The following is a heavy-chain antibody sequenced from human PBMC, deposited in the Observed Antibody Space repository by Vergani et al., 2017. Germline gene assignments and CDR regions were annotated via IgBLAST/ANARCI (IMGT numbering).Heavy chain of an antibody. CDR2: INPKNGLT. CDR3: TSFPTETSEYYDSTGYYHRFFEK. V-gene: IGHV1-2*02. CDR1: GYTFTGYY. Sequence: QVQLVQSGAEVKRPGASVKVSCKASGYTFTGYYLHWVRLAPGQGLAWMVWINPKNGLTKYAQRFQGRVSLTRDTSITTAFMELSSLRSDDTAMYYCTSFPTETSEYYDSTGYYHRFFEKWGQGTLVTVSS. J-gene: IGHJ4*02. D-gene: IGHD3-16*01.